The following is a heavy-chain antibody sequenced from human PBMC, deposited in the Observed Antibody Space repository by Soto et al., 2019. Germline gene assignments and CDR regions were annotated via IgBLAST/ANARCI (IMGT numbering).Heavy chain of an antibody. CDR3: AKDCYGDGMDV. D-gene: IGHD4-17*01. CDR1: GFTFSSYG. Sequence: GGSLSLSCAASGFTFSSYGMHWVRQSPGKGLEWVAVISYDGSNKYYADSVKGRFTISRDNSKNTLYLQMNSLRAEDTAVYYCAKDCYGDGMDVWGQGTTVTVSS. J-gene: IGHJ6*02. CDR2: ISYDGSNK. V-gene: IGHV3-30*18.